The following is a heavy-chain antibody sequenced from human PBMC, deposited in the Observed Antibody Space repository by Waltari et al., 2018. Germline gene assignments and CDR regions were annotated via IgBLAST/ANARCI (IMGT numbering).Heavy chain of an antibody. V-gene: IGHV1-8*01. CDR2: MNPNSGNT. CDR1: GYTFTSYD. D-gene: IGHD5-12*01. CDR3: ARGFDTIVATIGGPGRFDP. J-gene: IGHJ5*02. Sequence: QVQLVQSGAEVKKPGASVKVSCKASGYTFTSYDINWVRQATGQGLEWMGWMNPNSGNTGYAQKFQGRVTMTRNTSISTAYMELSSLRSEDTAVYYCARGFDTIVATIGGPGRFDPWGQGTLVTVSS.